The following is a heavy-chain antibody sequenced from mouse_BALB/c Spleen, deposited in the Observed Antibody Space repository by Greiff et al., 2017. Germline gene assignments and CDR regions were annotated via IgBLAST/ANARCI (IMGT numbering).Heavy chain of an antibody. D-gene: IGHD2-14*01. CDR3: ARRAYYRYDDWAFMDY. V-gene: IGHV1-82*01. Sequence: VQLQQSGPELVKPGASVKISCKASGYAFSSSWMNWVKQRPGQGLEWIGRIYPGDGDTNYNGKFKGKATLTADKSSSTAYMQLSSLTSVDSAVYFCARRAYYRYDDWAFMDYWGQGTSVTVSS. CDR1: GYAFSSSW. CDR2: IYPGDGDT. J-gene: IGHJ4*01.